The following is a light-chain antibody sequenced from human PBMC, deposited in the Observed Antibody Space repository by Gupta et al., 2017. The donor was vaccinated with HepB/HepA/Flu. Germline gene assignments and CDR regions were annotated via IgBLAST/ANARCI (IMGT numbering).Light chain of an antibody. CDR1: QGISNY. CDR3: QKHNSGLEFT. V-gene: IGKV1-27*01. CDR2: AAS. J-gene: IGKJ3*01. Sequence: DIQMTPSPSSLSASVGDRVTITCRASQGISNYLAWYQQKPGKVPKLLIYAASTLQSGVPSRFSGSGCGTDFTLTISSRQPEDVATYYCQKHNSGLEFTFGPGTKVDIK.